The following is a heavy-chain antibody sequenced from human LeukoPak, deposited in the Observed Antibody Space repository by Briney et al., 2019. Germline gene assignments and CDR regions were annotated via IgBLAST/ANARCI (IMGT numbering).Heavy chain of an antibody. Sequence: GASVKVSCKASGYSFTNYGIIWVRQTPGQGLQRMGWISAHDGNTNYAQKLQGRVTLTTDTSTSTVYMELRSLTSDDTAVYYCARAETTLLLNYWGQGTLVTVSS. V-gene: IGHV1-18*01. CDR2: ISAHDGNT. J-gene: IGHJ4*02. CDR1: GYSFTNYG. D-gene: IGHD4-11*01. CDR3: ARAETTLLLNY.